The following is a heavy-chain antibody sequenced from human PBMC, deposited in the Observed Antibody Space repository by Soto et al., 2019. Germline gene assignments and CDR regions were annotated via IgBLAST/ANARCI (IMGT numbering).Heavy chain of an antibody. D-gene: IGHD3-10*01. CDR1: GRSFSGYY. Sequence: PPETLSLTCAVYGRSFSGYYGSWVRPPPGKGLEWMGEINHSGSTNYNPSPKRQSTISGKTPKNQFSLKLSAVTAADTAVYYCARVQAGSDYYYYGMDVWGQGTTVTVSS. CDR3: ARVQAGSDYYYYGMDV. V-gene: IGHV4-34*01. J-gene: IGHJ6*02. CDR2: INHSGST.